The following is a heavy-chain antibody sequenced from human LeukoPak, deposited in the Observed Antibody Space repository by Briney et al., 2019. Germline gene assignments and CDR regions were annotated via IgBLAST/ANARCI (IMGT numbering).Heavy chain of an antibody. J-gene: IGHJ4*02. D-gene: IGHD6-13*01. V-gene: IGHV3-33*01. Sequence: GGSLRLSCAASGFTFSSYGMHWVRQAPGKGLEWVAVIWYDGSNKYYADSVKGRFTISRGNSKNTLYLQMNSLRAEDTAVYYCARDPSRPYSSSWLDYWGQGTLVTVSS. CDR3: ARDPSRPYSSSWLDY. CDR2: IWYDGSNK. CDR1: GFTFSSYG.